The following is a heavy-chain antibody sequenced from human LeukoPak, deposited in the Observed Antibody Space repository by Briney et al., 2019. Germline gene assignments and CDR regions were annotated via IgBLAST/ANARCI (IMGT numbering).Heavy chain of an antibody. V-gene: IGHV3-64*01. J-gene: IGHJ4*02. D-gene: IGHD3-9*01. CDR2: ISSDGGTT. Sequence: GGSLRLSCAASGLMFRTYAMHWVRQAPGKGLEYVSGISSDGGTTNYANSVKGRFTISRDNSKNTLYLQVGSLRPEDMAVYYCARVYIAGMTGHYSLDYWGQGTLLTVSS. CDR1: GLMFRTYA. CDR3: ARVYIAGMTGHYSLDY.